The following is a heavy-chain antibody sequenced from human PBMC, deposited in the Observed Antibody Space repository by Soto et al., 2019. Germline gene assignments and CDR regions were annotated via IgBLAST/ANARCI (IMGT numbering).Heavy chain of an antibody. CDR2: ISAYNGNT. D-gene: IGHD3-22*01. V-gene: IGHV1-18*01. Sequence: QVKLVQSGTEVKKPGASMKVSCKASGYSFGTSGISWVRQAPGQVLQWMGWISAYNGNTNYEQKLQDRVTMTTDTSTNTAYLELRSLRSDDTAMYYCARAGQYYDSSGYASWGQGTLVTVSS. J-gene: IGHJ4*02. CDR3: ARAGQYYDSSGYAS. CDR1: GYSFGTSG.